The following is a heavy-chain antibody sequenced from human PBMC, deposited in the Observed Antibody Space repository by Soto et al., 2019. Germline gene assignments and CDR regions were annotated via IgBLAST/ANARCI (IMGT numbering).Heavy chain of an antibody. CDR3: ARHVGRLPVAPGTFDI. Sequence: SETLSLTCTVSGGSISSYYWSWIRQPPGKGLEWIGYIYYSGTTYYNPSLNSRVTIAVDTSKNQFSLRLSSVTAADTAVYYCARHVGRLPVAPGTFDIWGQGTMVTVSS. CDR2: IYYSGTT. D-gene: IGHD2-2*01. J-gene: IGHJ3*02. CDR1: GGSISSYY. V-gene: IGHV4-59*08.